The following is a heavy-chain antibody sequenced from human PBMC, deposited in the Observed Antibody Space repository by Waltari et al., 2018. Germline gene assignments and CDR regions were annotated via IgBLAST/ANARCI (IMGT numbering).Heavy chain of an antibody. D-gene: IGHD6-13*01. CDR3: AMTPYSGTWTVPGNY. CDR1: GYSFTNYW. CDR2: IDPRDSET. V-gene: IGHV5-51*01. J-gene: IGHJ4*02. Sequence: EVKRPGESLKISCKTSGYSFTNYWISWVRQVPGKGLEWMGAIDPRDSETRYSPSFQGQVTLSVDKSISTAYLQWSGLKASDSATYYCAMTPYSGTWTVPGNYWGQGALVTVSS.